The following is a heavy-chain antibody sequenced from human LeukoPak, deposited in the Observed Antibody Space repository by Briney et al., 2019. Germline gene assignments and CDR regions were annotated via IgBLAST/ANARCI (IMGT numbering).Heavy chain of an antibody. CDR3: ARVGYYGSGSYYYGMDV. CDR1: GGTLSSYA. V-gene: IGHV1-69*01. J-gene: IGHJ6*02. Sequence: SVKVSCKASGGTLSSYAISWVRQAPGQGLEWMGGIIPIFGTANYAQKFQGRVTITADESTSTAYMELSSLRSEDTAVYYCARVGYYGSGSYYYGMDVWGQGTTVTVSS. CDR2: IIPIFGTA. D-gene: IGHD3-10*01.